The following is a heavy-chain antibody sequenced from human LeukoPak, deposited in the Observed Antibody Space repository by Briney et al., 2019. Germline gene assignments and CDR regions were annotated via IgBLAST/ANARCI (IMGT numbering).Heavy chain of an antibody. V-gene: IGHV3-7*01. CDR3: ARDLSTTVGGSSNGPIDY. Sequence: GGSLRLSCAASGFTFSSYWMTWVRQAPGKGLEWVANIKRDGSERYYVDSVKGRFTISRDNAKNSLYLQMNSLRADDTAVYYCARDLSTTVGGSSNGPIDYWGQGTLVAVSS. CDR2: IKRDGSER. CDR1: GFTFSSYW. J-gene: IGHJ4*02. D-gene: IGHD1-26*01.